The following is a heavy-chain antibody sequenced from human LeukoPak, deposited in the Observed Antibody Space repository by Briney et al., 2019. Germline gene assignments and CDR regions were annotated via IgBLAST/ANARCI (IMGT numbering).Heavy chain of an antibody. CDR1: GCTFSSYA. CDR3: ARDYDSSGQKYYFDY. Sequence: GASVKVSCKASGCTFSSYAISWVRQAPGQGLEWMGGIIPIFGTANYAQRFQGRVTITADESTSTAYMELSSLRSEDTAVYYCARDYDSSGQKYYFDYWGQGTLVTVSS. CDR2: IIPIFGTA. V-gene: IGHV1-69*13. D-gene: IGHD3-22*01. J-gene: IGHJ4*02.